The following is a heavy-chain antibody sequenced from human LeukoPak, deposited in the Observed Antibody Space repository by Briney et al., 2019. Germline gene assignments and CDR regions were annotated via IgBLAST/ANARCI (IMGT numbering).Heavy chain of an antibody. Sequence: SETLSLTCTVSGGSISSYYWSWIRQPPGKGLEWIGYIYYSGSTNYNPSLKSRVTISVDTSKNQFSLKLSSVTAADTAVYYCAKTITIFGVAPFNWVDPWGQGTLVTVSS. CDR3: AKTITIFGVAPFNWVDP. V-gene: IGHV4-59*01. J-gene: IGHJ5*02. CDR1: GGSISSYY. CDR2: IYYSGST. D-gene: IGHD3-3*01.